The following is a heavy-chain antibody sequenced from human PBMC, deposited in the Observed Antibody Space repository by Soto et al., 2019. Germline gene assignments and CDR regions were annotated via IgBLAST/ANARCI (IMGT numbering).Heavy chain of an antibody. CDR1: GFTFSSYA. D-gene: IGHD5-12*01. V-gene: IGHV3-23*01. Sequence: EVQLLESGGGLVQPGGSLRLSCAASGFTFSSYAMSWVRQAPGKGLVWVSAISGSGGSTYYADSVKGRFTISRDNSNNTLYLPMNSLRAEDTAVYYCAKGADPLWWLRPNWYFDLWGRGTLVTVSS. CDR2: ISGSGGST. CDR3: AKGADPLWWLRPNWYFDL. J-gene: IGHJ2*01.